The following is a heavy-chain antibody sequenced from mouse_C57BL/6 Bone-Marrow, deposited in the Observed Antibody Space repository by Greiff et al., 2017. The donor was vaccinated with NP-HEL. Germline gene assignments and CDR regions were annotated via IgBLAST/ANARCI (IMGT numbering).Heavy chain of an antibody. Sequence: VQLQQSVAELVRPGASVKLSCTASGFNITNTYMHWVNQSPEQGLEWIGSIDPANGNTKSAPKFQGKATITADTSSNILYLQLSSLTSEDTAIYYCASPTSYKSSGDIDVWGTGTWVTVSS. CDR1: GFNITNTY. CDR2: IDPANGNT. J-gene: IGHJ1*03. V-gene: IGHV14-3*01. D-gene: IGHD1-1*01. CDR3: ASPTSYKSSGDIDV.